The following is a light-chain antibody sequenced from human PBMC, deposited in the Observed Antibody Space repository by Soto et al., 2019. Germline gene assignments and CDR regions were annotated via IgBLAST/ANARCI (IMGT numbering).Light chain of an antibody. CDR3: QQYNNRPPLT. CDR2: GAS. V-gene: IGKV3-15*01. CDR1: QSVSSN. Sequence: EIVMTQSPATLSVSPGERATLSCRASQSVSSNLAWYQHKPGQAPRLLIYGASTRPTGIPARFSGSGSGTEFTLSIGSLQSEDFAVYYCQQYNNRPPLTFGGGTKVEI. J-gene: IGKJ4*01.